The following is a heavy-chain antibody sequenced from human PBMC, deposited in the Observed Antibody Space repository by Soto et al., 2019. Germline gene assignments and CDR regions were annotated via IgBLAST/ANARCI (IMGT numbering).Heavy chain of an antibody. Sequence: KTSETLSLTCTVSGGSISSSSYYWGWIRQPPGKGLEWIGSIYYSGSTYYNPSLKSRVTISVDTSKNSLYLEMNSLRAEDTAVYYCARESEDLTSNFDYWGQGTLVTVSS. CDR2: IYYSGST. CDR3: ARESEDLTSNFDY. V-gene: IGHV4-39*02. CDR1: GGSISSSSYY. J-gene: IGHJ4*02.